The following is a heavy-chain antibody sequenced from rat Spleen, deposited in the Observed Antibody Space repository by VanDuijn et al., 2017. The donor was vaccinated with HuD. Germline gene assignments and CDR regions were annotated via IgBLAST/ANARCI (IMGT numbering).Heavy chain of an antibody. Sequence: EVQLVESGGGLVQPGRSLKLSCAASGFTFSDYGMAWVRQAPTKGLEWVATISYEGSSTYYGDSVKGRFTISRDNAKSTLYLQMNSLRSEDTATYYCARRHYGYTDYFDYWGQGVMVPVSS. V-gene: IGHV5-22*01. CDR2: ISYEGSST. CDR1: GFTFSDYG. J-gene: IGHJ2*01. CDR3: ARRHYGYTDYFDY. D-gene: IGHD1-11*01.